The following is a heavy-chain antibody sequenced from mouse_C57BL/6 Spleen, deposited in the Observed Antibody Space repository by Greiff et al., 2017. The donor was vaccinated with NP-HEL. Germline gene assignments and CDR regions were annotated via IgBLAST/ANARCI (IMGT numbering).Heavy chain of an antibody. V-gene: IGHV1-64*01. CDR2: IHPNSGST. CDR1: GYTFTSYW. Sequence: QVQLQQPGAELVKPGASVKLSCKASGYTFTSYWMHWVKQRPGQGLEWIGMIHPNSGSTNYNEKFKSKATLTVDKSSSTAYMQLSSLTSEDSAVYYCARCPYYSNYRAMDYWGQGTSVTVSS. CDR3: ARCPYYSNYRAMDY. D-gene: IGHD2-5*01. J-gene: IGHJ4*01.